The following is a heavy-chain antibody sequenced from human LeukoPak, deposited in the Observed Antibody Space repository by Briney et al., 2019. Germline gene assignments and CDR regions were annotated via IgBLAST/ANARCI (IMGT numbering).Heavy chain of an antibody. CDR3: ARDNSGKYAIDY. Sequence: GRSLRLSCTGLGFTFNGHVMHWVRQAPGKGLEWVAFLSHDENNENHADSVKGRFTVSRDNSKSTLYLQMNSLRPEDTAVYYCARDNSGKYAIDYWGQGTLVTVSS. J-gene: IGHJ4*02. D-gene: IGHD6-25*01. CDR2: LSHDENNE. CDR1: GFTFNGHV. V-gene: IGHV3-30*04.